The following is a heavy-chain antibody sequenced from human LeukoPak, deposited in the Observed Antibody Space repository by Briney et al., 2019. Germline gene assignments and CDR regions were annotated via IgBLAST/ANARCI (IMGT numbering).Heavy chain of an antibody. Sequence: GGSLRLSCAASGFTLSSYAMSWVRQAPGKGLEWVSAISGSGGSTYYADSVKGRFTISRDNSKNTLYLQMNSLRAEDTAVYYCANDEDPGSQWLVPGYFQHWGQGTLVTVSS. CDR2: ISGSGGST. J-gene: IGHJ1*01. V-gene: IGHV3-23*01. D-gene: IGHD6-19*01. CDR1: GFTLSSYA. CDR3: ANDEDPGSQWLVPGYFQH.